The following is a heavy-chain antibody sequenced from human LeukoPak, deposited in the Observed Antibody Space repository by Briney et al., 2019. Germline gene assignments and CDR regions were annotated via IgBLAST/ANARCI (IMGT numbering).Heavy chain of an antibody. CDR2: IYYSGST. Sequence: SETLSLTCTVSGGSISSSSYYWGWIRQPPGKGLEWIGSIYYSGSTYYNSSLKSRVTISVDTSKNQFSLKLSSVTAADTAVYYCARDAIQSSSWYLTWFDPWGQGTLVTVSS. J-gene: IGHJ5*02. D-gene: IGHD6-13*01. CDR3: ARDAIQSSSWYLTWFDP. V-gene: IGHV4-39*07. CDR1: GGSISSSSYY.